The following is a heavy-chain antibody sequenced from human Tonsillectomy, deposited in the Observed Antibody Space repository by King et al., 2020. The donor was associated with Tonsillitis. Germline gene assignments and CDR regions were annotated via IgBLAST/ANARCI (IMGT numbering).Heavy chain of an antibody. CDR2: IYYSGST. J-gene: IGHJ4*02. CDR1: GGSISSSSYY. CDR3: ARLKPPYQLLFGGGFDY. D-gene: IGHD2-2*01. Sequence: LQLQESGPGLVKPSETLSLTCTVSGGSISSSSYYWGWIRQPPGKGLEWIGSIYYSGSTYYNPSLKSRVTISVDTSKNQFSLKLSSVTAADTAVYYCARLKPPYQLLFGGGFDYWGQGTLVTVSS. V-gene: IGHV4-39*01.